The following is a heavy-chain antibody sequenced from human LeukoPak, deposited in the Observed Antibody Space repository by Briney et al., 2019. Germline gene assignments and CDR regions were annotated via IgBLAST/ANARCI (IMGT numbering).Heavy chain of an antibody. D-gene: IGHD3-9*01. Sequence: PGGSLRLSCAASGFTFSSYAMSWVRQAPGKGLEWVSAISGRGDNTYYADSVKGRFTISRDNSKNTLYLQMNSLRAEDTAVYYCAKDRQRFGWSIGYWGQGTLVTVSS. J-gene: IGHJ4*02. CDR3: AKDRQRFGWSIGY. CDR1: GFTFSSYA. CDR2: ISGRGDNT. V-gene: IGHV3-23*01.